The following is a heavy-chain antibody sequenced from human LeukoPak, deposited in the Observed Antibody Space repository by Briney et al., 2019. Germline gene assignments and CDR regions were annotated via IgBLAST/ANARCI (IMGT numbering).Heavy chain of an antibody. J-gene: IGHJ4*02. V-gene: IGHV3-30*01. CDR1: GFTFSSYA. CDR2: ISYDGSNK. CDR3: AIGAPLGY. Sequence: GRSLRLSCAASGFTFSSYAMHGVRQAPGKGLEWVAVISYDGSNKYYADSVKGRFTISRDNSKNTLYLQMNSLRAEDTAVYYCAIGAPLGYWGQGTLVTVSS. D-gene: IGHD3-16*01.